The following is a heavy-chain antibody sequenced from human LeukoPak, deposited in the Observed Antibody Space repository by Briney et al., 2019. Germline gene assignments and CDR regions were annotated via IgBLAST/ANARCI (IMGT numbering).Heavy chain of an antibody. V-gene: IGHV1-18*01. D-gene: IGHD6-13*01. J-gene: IGHJ5*02. CDR1: GYTFTSYG. CDR2: ISAYNGNT. CDR3: ARDGEQQLVPGWFDP. Sequence: EASVKVSCKASGYTFTSYGISWVRQAPGQGLEWMGWISAYNGNTNYAQKLQGRVTMTTDTSTSTAYMELRSLRSDDTAVYYCARDGEQQLVPGWFDPWGQGTLVTVSS.